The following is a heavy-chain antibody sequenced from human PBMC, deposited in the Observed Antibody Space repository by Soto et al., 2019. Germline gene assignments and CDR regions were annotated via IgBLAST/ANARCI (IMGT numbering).Heavy chain of an antibody. J-gene: IGHJ4*02. CDR2: IHYSGST. Sequence: KPSETLSLTCTVSGVSITSHYWTWIRQPPGKGLEWIGNIHYSGSTNYSPSLKGRVIISVDTSENQSSLKLSSVTTADTAVYYCTVGGAGHPFDYWGQGTLVTVS. D-gene: IGHD3-16*01. CDR3: TVGGAGHPFDY. V-gene: IGHV4-59*11. CDR1: GVSITSHY.